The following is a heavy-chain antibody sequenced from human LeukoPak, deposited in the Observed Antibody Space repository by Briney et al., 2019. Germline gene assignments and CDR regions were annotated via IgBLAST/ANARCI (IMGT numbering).Heavy chain of an antibody. CDR2: IMPIYGTT. Sequence: SVKVSCKASGGTFTNHAFSWLRQAPGQGLEWMGGIMPIYGTTNYAQKFQDRVTITADEITSTVYMELSSLRSEDTAVYYCARKDRLPQNNWFDPWGQGTLVTVSS. J-gene: IGHJ5*02. CDR3: ARKDRLPQNNWFDP. V-gene: IGHV1-69*13. CDR1: GGTFTNHA. D-gene: IGHD4-11*01.